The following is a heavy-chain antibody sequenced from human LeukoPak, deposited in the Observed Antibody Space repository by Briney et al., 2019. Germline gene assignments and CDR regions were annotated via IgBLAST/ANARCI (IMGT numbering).Heavy chain of an antibody. Sequence: ASVNVSCKASGYTFTGYYMHWVRQAPGQGLEWMGWINPNSGGTNYAQKFQGRVTMTRDTSTSTAYMELSRLRSDNTAVYYCARTHSSGREDWFDPWGQGTLVTVSS. D-gene: IGHD6-19*01. CDR2: INPNSGGT. V-gene: IGHV1-2*02. CDR3: ARTHSSGREDWFDP. CDR1: GYTFTGYY. J-gene: IGHJ5*02.